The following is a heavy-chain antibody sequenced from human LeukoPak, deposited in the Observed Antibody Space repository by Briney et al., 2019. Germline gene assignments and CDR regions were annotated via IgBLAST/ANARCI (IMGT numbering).Heavy chain of an antibody. V-gene: IGHV3-53*01. D-gene: IGHD3-10*01. CDR2: IYSGGST. CDR3: ARDGRGYYGSGRPLDY. CDR1: GFTVSSNY. Sequence: GGSLRLSCAASGFTVSSNYMSWVRQAPGKGLEWVSVIYSGGSTYYADSVKGRFTISRDNSRNTLYLQMNSLRAEDTAVYYCARDGRGYYGSGRPLDYWGQGTLVTVSS. J-gene: IGHJ4*02.